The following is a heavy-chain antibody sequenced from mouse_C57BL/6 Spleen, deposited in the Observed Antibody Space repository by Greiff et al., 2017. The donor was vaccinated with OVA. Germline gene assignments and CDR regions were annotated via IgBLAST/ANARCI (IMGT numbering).Heavy chain of an antibody. CDR1: GYTFTDYE. J-gene: IGHJ2*01. Sequence: QVQLQQSGAELVRPGASVTLSCKASGYTFTDYEMHWVKQTPVHGLEWIGAIDPETGGTAYNQKFKGKAILTADKSSSTAYMELRSLTSEDSAVYYCTRGGLTTDFDYWGQGTTLTVSS. D-gene: IGHD1-1*01. CDR2: IDPETGGT. CDR3: TRGGLTTDFDY. V-gene: IGHV1-15*01.